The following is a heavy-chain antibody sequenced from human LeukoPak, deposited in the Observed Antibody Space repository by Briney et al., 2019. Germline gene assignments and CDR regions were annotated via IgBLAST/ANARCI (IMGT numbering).Heavy chain of an antibody. J-gene: IGHJ5*02. CDR3: ARGSRCSGGSCQVLVGYNWCDP. D-gene: IGHD2-15*01. Sequence: PSETLSLTCTVSGGSINFYYWSWIRQPARKGLEWIGRIYSTGSTNYSPSLKRRVTISVDTSKNQFPLKLSSVTAADTAVYYCARGSRCSGGSCQVLVGYNWCDPWGQGTLVTVSS. V-gene: IGHV4-4*07. CDR1: GGSINFYY. CDR2: IYSTGST.